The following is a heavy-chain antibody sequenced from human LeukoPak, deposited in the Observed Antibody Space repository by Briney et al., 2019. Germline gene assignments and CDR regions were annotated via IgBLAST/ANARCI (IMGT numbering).Heavy chain of an antibody. CDR1: GFTFNTHG. D-gene: IGHD6-6*01. CDR3: VRDVTPSIAYGLDV. J-gene: IGHJ6*02. Sequence: GGSLRLSCPASGFTFNTHGMHWVRQAPGKGLEWLAVIWYDASNKFYADSVEGRFTISRANSKDTLYLQMNSLRAEDTAVYYCVRDVTPSIAYGLDVWGQGTTVIVSS. CDR2: IWYDASNK. V-gene: IGHV3-33*01.